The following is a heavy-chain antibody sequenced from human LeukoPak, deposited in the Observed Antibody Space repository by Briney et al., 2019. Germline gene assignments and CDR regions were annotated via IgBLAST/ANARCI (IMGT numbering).Heavy chain of an antibody. Sequence: GASVKVSCRASGCTFTSYDINWVRQATGQGLEWMGWMNPNSGNTGYAQKFQGRVTMTRNTSISTAYMELSSLRSEDTAVYYCATRREDYYDSSGYWGQGTLVTVSS. J-gene: IGHJ4*02. CDR3: ATRREDYYDSSGY. CDR2: MNPNSGNT. D-gene: IGHD3-22*01. V-gene: IGHV1-8*01. CDR1: GCTFTSYD.